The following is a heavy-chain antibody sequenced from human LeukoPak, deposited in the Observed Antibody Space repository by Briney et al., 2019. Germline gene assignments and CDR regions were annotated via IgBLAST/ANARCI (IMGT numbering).Heavy chain of an antibody. CDR1: GYTFTSYG. Sequence: GASVKVSCKASGYTFTSYGISWVRQAPGQGLEWMGWISAYNGNTNYAQKLQGRVTITTDTSTSTAYMELRILRSDATPPYYCASEAVGGVYWYSALWGRGTLVTVSS. D-gene: IGHD2-8*01. J-gene: IGHJ2*01. CDR3: ASEAVGGVYWYSAL. CDR2: ISAYNGNT. V-gene: IGHV1-18*01.